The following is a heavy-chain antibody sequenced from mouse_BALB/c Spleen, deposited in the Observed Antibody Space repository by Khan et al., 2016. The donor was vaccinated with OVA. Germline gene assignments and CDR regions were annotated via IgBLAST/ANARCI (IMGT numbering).Heavy chain of an antibody. D-gene: IGHD2-4*01. CDR2: INYSGST. CDR3: TRKDYYDYDPFPY. V-gene: IGHV3-2*02. CDR1: GYSITSEYA. Sequence: ASQSLSLTCTVTGYSITSEYAWNWIRQFPGNKLEWMGYINYSGSTSFNPSLKSRTSITRDTSKNQFFLQLNSVTTEDTATYYCTRKDYYDYDPFPYWGQGTLVTVSA. J-gene: IGHJ3*01.